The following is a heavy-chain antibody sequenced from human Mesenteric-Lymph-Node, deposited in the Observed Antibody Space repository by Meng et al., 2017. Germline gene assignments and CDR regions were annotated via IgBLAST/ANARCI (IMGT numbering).Heavy chain of an antibody. CDR2: IHHSGSA. J-gene: IGHJ4*02. D-gene: IGHD2-21*01. Sequence: QWQLQEQGPGLVEPSQTLSLPCTVSCGSMGSGNYYWSWIRQPPGKGLEWIGYIHHSGSAYYNPSLKSRVSISVDTSKNQFSLNLNSMTAADTAVYYCASFDHIPRRNYFDYWGQGTLVTVSS. CDR3: ASFDHIPRRNYFDY. CDR1: CGSMGSGNYY. V-gene: IGHV4-30-4*01.